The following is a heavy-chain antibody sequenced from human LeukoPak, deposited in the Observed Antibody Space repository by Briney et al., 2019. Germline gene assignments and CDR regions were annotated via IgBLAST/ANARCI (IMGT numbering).Heavy chain of an antibody. J-gene: IGHJ4*02. CDR3: ARDYGGNPGIY. V-gene: IGHV4-59*12. Sequence: SETLSLTCTVSGDSISRYYWGWIRQPPGKGLEWIAYIYYDGSTNYNPSLKSRVTMSIDTSRHQFSLRLSSVTAADTAVYYCARDYGGNPGIYWGQGTLVTVSS. CDR1: GDSISRYY. D-gene: IGHD4-23*01. CDR2: IYYDGST.